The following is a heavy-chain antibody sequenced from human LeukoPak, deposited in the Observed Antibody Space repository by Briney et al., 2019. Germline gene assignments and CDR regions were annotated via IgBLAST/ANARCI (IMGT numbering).Heavy chain of an antibody. V-gene: IGHV4-59*08. D-gene: IGHD3-22*01. J-gene: IGHJ6*02. Sequence: SETLSLTCTVSGGSISSYYWSWIRQPPGKGLEWIGYIYYSGSTNYNPSLKSRVTISVDTSKNQFSLKLSSVTAADTAVYYCASTYYYDSSGYYDPYYYYYGMDVWGQGTTVTVSS. CDR2: IYYSGST. CDR1: GGSISSYY. CDR3: ASTYYYDSSGYYDPYYYYYGMDV.